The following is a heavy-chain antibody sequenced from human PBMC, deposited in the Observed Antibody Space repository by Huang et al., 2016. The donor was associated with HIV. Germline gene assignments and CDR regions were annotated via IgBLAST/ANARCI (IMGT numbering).Heavy chain of an antibody. CDR1: GFSLTPTGIA. V-gene: IGHV2-5*01. J-gene: IGHJ4*02. D-gene: IGHD3-16*01. CDR3: ARRPLGAGYYFDS. Sequence: QITLKESGPTLVKPTQTPTLTCTFSGFSLTPTGIAVGWIRQPPGKALEWLALIYWNDDKRYSPSLKNRLTISKDTSRNQVVLTVTDVDPLDTATYYCARRPLGAGYYFDSWGQGMLVTVTS. CDR2: IYWNDDK.